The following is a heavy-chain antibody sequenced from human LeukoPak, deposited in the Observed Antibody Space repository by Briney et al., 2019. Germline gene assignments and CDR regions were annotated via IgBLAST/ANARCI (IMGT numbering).Heavy chain of an antibody. Sequence: ASVKVSCKASGYTFTSYYMHWARQAPGQGLEWMGIINPSGGSTSYAQKFQGRVTMTRDTSTSTVYMELSSLRSEDTAVYYCASQGQLATSFDYWGQGTLVTVSS. CDR1: GYTFTSYY. CDR2: INPSGGST. D-gene: IGHD6-6*01. CDR3: ASQGQLATSFDY. J-gene: IGHJ4*02. V-gene: IGHV1-46*01.